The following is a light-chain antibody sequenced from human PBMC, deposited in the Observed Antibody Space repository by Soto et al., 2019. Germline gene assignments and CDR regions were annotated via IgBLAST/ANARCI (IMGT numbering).Light chain of an antibody. CDR2: TAF. Sequence: DIQMTQTPSTLSASVGDRVTITCRSSQSISSWLAWYQKKPGKAPKLLIYTAFSLESGVPSRFSGSGSGTEFTLTISRLQPDDFATYYCQDCDNRWPFGQGTKVDIK. CDR1: QSISSW. J-gene: IGKJ1*01. V-gene: IGKV1-5*03. CDR3: QDCDNRWP.